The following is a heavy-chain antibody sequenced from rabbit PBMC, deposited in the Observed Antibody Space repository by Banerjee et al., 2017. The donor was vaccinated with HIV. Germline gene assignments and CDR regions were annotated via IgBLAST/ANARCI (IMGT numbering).Heavy chain of an antibody. J-gene: IGHJ4*01. D-gene: IGHD2-1*01. V-gene: IGHV1S45*01. CDR1: GFSFSSSHW. Sequence: QEQLEESGGDLVKPEGSLTLTCTASGFSFSSSHWICWVRQAPGKGLEWIACIDAGSSGGTDYASWAKGRFTISKTSSTTVTLQMTSLTAADTATYFCARDQGYSYDDYPSYFNLWGPGTLVTVS. CDR3: ARDQGYSYDDYPSYFNL. CDR2: IDAGSSGGT.